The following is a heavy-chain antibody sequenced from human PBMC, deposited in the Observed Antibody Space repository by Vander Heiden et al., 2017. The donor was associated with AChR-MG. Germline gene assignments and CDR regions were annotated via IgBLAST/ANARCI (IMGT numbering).Heavy chain of an antibody. J-gene: IGHJ6*02. D-gene: IGHD1-7*01. V-gene: IGHV3-33*01. Sequence: QVQLVESGGGVVQPGRSLRLSCAASGFTFRSSGMHWVRQAPGKGLEWVAVIWYDGSNKYYADSVKGRFTISRDNSKNTLYLQMNSLRAEDTAVYYCARDLAGTTPYYYYGMDVWGQGTTVTVSS. CDR1: GFTFRSSG. CDR3: ARDLAGTTPYYYYGMDV. CDR2: IWYDGSNK.